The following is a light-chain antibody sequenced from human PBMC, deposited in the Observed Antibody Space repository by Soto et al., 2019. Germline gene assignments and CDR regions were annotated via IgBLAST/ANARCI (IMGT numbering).Light chain of an antibody. J-gene: IGKJ1*01. V-gene: IGKV3-15*01. Sequence: ETVMTQSPATLSVSPGERATLSCRASQSVNSNLAWYQQKLGQAPRVLIFGASTRATGIPARFSGSGSGTEFSLTIKGLQSEDFAVYYCQEYNAWPRTFGQGTKVDIK. CDR1: QSVNSN. CDR2: GAS. CDR3: QEYNAWPRT.